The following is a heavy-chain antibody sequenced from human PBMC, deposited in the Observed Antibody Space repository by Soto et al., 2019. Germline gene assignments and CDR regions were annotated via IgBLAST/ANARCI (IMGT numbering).Heavy chain of an antibody. CDR1: GGSFIGYY. V-gene: IGHV4-34*01. CDR2: INHSGST. CDR3: ARTRFLQTVTTAYYYYYYMDV. J-gene: IGHJ6*03. Sequence: PSETLSLTCAVYGGSFIGYYWIWIRQPPGKGLEWIGEINHSGSTNYNPSLKSRVTISVDTSKNQFSLKLSSVTAADTAVYYCARTRFLQTVTTAYYYYYYMDVWGKGTTVTVSS. D-gene: IGHD4-17*01.